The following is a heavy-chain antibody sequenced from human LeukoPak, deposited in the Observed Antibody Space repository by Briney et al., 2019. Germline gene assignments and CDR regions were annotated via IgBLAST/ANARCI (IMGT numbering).Heavy chain of an antibody. CDR3: ASDYGSGSYPGY. J-gene: IGHJ4*02. CDR1: GFTFSSYS. V-gene: IGHV3-21*01. D-gene: IGHD3-10*01. Sequence: GGSLRLSCAASGFTFSSYSMNWVRQAPGKGLEWVSSISSSRSYIYYADSVKGRFTISRDNAKNSLYLQMNSLRAEDTAVYYCASDYGSGSYPGYWGQGALVTVSS. CDR2: ISSSRSYI.